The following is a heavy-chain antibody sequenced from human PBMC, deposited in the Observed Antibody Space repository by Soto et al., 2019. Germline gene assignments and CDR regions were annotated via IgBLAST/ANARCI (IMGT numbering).Heavy chain of an antibody. CDR3: ARENYYDSLDAFDI. CDR1: GGSISSGDYY. D-gene: IGHD3-22*01. V-gene: IGHV4-30-4*01. Sequence: SETLSLTCTVSGGSISSGDYYWSWIRQPPGKGLEWIGYIYYSGSTYYNPSLKSRVTISVDTSKNQFSLKLSSVTAADTAVYYCARENYYDSLDAFDIWGQGTMVTVSS. J-gene: IGHJ3*02. CDR2: IYYSGST.